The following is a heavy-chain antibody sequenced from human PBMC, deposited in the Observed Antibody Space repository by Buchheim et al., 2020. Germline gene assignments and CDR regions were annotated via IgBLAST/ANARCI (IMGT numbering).Heavy chain of an antibody. J-gene: IGHJ4*02. V-gene: IGHV3-74*01. Sequence: EVQLVESGGGLVRPGGSLRLSCEASGFSFSSYWMHWVHQAPGKGLEWVSRTNSDGSSTTYADSVEGRFIVSRDNAKNTLDLQMNSLGVDDTAIYYCTREYYGLLAGYYLDSWGQGTL. CDR2: TNSDGSST. D-gene: IGHD3-9*01. CDR3: TREYYGLLAGYYLDS. CDR1: GFSFSSYW.